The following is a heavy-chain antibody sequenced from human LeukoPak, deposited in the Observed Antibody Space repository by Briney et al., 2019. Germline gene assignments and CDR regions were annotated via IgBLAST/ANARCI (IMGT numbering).Heavy chain of an antibody. Sequence: GGSLRLSCEASGFTFSTYGIHWVRQAPGKGLEWVAVISYDGSNKYYAGSVKGRFTISRDNSKNTLYLQMNSLRAEDTAVYYCAKDQERWSGYSFCGPLDYWGQGTLVTVSS. CDR1: GFTFSTYG. V-gene: IGHV3-30*18. CDR2: ISYDGSNK. D-gene: IGHD3-3*01. CDR3: AKDQERWSGYSFCGPLDY. J-gene: IGHJ4*02.